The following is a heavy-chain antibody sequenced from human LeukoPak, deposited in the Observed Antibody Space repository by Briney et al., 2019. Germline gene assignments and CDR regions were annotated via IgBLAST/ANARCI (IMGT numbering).Heavy chain of an antibody. V-gene: IGHV3-23*01. J-gene: IGHJ4*02. Sequence: GGSLRLSCAASGFTFSSYAMSWVRQAPGKGLQWVSAISGSGGSTYYADSVKGRFTISRDNSKNTLYLQMNSLRAEDTAIYYCAKDRQAFLGATTYYFDYWGQGTLITVSS. D-gene: IGHD1-26*01. CDR3: AKDRQAFLGATTYYFDY. CDR1: GFTFSSYA. CDR2: ISGSGGST.